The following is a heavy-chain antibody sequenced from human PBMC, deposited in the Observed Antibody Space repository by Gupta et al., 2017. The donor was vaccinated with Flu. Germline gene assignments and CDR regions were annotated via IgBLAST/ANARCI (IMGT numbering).Heavy chain of an antibody. CDR1: GGSSSSGSYY. D-gene: IGHD6-13*01. V-gene: IGHV4-39*01. CDR2: IYYSGGT. CDR3: ARLGYSSSWVDS. Sequence: QLQLQESGPGLVKPSETRSLTGTGSGGSSSSGSYYWGWIRQPPEKGLDLIGSIYYSGGTYYNPSLKSRVTISVDISKNQFSLKLNSVAATDTAVYYCARLGYSSSWVDSWGQGTLVTVSS. J-gene: IGHJ4*02.